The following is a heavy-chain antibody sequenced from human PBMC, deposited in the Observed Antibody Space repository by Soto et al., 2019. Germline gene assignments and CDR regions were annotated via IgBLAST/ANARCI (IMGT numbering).Heavy chain of an antibody. CDR3: AKVGGSYYYFDY. J-gene: IGHJ4*01. Sequence: LRLSCAASGLTFSSYGMHWVRQAPGKGLEWVALISYDGSKKYYADSVKGRFTISRDNSKNTVYLQMDSLRPEDTAVYHCAKVGGSYYYFDYWGHGTLVTVSS. CDR2: ISYDGSKK. CDR1: GLTFSSYG. V-gene: IGHV3-30*18. D-gene: IGHD1-26*01.